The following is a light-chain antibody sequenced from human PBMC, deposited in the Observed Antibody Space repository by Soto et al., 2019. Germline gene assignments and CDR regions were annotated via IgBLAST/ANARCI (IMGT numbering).Light chain of an antibody. CDR3: SSYTRSPNYV. V-gene: IGLV2-14*01. Sequence: QSVLTQPASVSGSPGQSLTISCTGTSIDIAPYNYVSWYQQHPGKAPKLIIYEVSYRPSGISNRFSGSKSGNTASLTISGLHAEDDADYYCSSYTRSPNYVFGSGTKVTV. CDR1: SIDIAPYNY. J-gene: IGLJ1*01. CDR2: EVS.